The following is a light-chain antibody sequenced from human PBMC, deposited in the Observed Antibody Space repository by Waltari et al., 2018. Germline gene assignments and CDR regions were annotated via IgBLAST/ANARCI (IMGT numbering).Light chain of an antibody. CDR2: EVS. J-gene: IGLJ2*01. V-gene: IGLV2-23*02. Sequence: QSALTQPASVSGSPGQSITIPCTGTSRDVGSYNLVPWYQQHPDKAPKLMLLEVSNRPSGVSDRFSGSKSGNTASLTISGLQAEDEADYYCCSYAGSDTFVVLGGGTKLTVL. CDR1: SRDVGSYNL. CDR3: CSYAGSDTFVV.